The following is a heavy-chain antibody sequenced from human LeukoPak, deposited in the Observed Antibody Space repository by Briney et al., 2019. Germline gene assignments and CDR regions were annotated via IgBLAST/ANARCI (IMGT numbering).Heavy chain of an antibody. D-gene: IGHD3-22*01. Sequence: ASETLSLTCSVSGYYISSGYFRGWIRQPPGKGLEWIGNIYHSGSTNYSPSLNSRVTISVDTSKNQFSLKLNSVTAADTAVYYCTRSPGYYGGSDYYDEYFQDWGQGTLVTVSS. CDR2: IYHSGST. J-gene: IGHJ1*01. CDR3: TRSPGYYGGSDYYDEYFQD. CDR1: GYYISSGYF. V-gene: IGHV4-38-2*01.